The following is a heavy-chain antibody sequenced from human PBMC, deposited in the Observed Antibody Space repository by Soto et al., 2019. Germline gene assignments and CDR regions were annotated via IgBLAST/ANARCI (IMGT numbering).Heavy chain of an antibody. CDR1: GGTFSSYA. CDR2: IIPIFGTA. CDR3: ARISSSGWFAP. Sequence: QVQLVQSGAEVKKPGSSVKVSCKASGGTFSSYAISWVRQAPGQGLEWMGGIIPIFGTANYAQKFQGRVTITAEESMSTAYMELSSLRSDDPAVSYCARISSSGWFAPWGQGTLVTVSS. J-gene: IGHJ5*02. V-gene: IGHV1-69*01. D-gene: IGHD6-6*01.